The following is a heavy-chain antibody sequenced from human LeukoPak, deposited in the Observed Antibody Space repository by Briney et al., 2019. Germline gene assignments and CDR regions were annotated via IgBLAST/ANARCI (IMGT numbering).Heavy chain of an antibody. CDR3: ARREGAMSFDY. D-gene: IGHD1-26*01. CDR2: IYPGDSDT. J-gene: IGHJ4*02. Sequence: GESLKISCKGSGYSFISYWIAWVRQMPGKGPGWMGIIYPGDSDTRYKPSFQGHVTISADKSSTTAYLQCSGLKASDPPIYSCARREGAMSFDYWGQGTMVTVSS. V-gene: IGHV5-51*01. CDR1: GYSFISYW.